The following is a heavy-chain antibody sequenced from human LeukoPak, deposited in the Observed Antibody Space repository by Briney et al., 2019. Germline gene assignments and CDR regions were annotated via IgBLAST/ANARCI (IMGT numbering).Heavy chain of an antibody. D-gene: IGHD3-22*01. CDR1: GFTFSSYG. CDR3: AKDRDYYDRSTFDY. V-gene: IGHV3-30*18. Sequence: GGSLRLSCAASGFTFSSYGMHWVRQAPGKGLEWVALISYDGSNKYYADSVKGRFTISRDNSKNTLYLQMNSLRAEDTAVYYCAKDRDYYDRSTFDYWGQGTLVTVSS. J-gene: IGHJ4*02. CDR2: ISYDGSNK.